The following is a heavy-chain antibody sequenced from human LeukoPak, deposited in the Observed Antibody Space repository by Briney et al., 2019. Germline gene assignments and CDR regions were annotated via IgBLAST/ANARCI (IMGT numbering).Heavy chain of an antibody. J-gene: IGHJ3*02. CDR3: ARDYYDSSGYYYGGYAFDI. V-gene: IGHV3-23*01. CDR2: ISAAGGT. CDR1: GFTFSSFG. Sequence: GGSLRLSCAASGFTFSSFGMSWVRQAPGKGLEWVSSISAAGGTFCADSVKGRFTISRDNSKNTLFLQMNSLRAEDTAVYYCARDYYDSSGYYYGGYAFDIWGQGTMVTVSS. D-gene: IGHD3-22*01.